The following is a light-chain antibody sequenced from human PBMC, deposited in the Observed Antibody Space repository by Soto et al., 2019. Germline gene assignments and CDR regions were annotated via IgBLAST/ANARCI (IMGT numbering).Light chain of an antibody. V-gene: IGKV1-5*01. J-gene: IGKJ1*01. CDR1: QSISWW. Sequence: DIQMTQSPSTLSASVGDRVTITCRASQSISWWLAWYQQKPGKAHKLLIYDASSLESWVPSRFSGSGSGTEFTLTIRSLQPDDFATYYCQQYNGYPRTFGQGTKVQIK. CDR2: DAS. CDR3: QQYNGYPRT.